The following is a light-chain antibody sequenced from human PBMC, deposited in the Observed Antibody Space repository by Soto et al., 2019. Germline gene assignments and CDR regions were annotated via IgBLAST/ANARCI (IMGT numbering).Light chain of an antibody. CDR1: QSISSW. V-gene: IGKV1-5*01. CDR3: QQYNSYPWA. Sequence: DIQMSQSPSTLSASVGDRVTITCRASQSISSWLAWYQQKPGKAPKLLIYDASSLESGVPSRVSGSGSGTEFSLTISSLHTDDFATYYCQQYNSYPWAFGQGTKVEIK. CDR2: DAS. J-gene: IGKJ1*01.